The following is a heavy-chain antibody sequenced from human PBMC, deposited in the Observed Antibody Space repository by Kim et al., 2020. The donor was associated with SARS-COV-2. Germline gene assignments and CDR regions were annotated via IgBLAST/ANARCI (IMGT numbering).Heavy chain of an antibody. V-gene: IGHV1-3*01. J-gene: IGHJ3*01. D-gene: IGHD3-22*01. CDR3: AREGHEGGYLT. CDR2: NT. Sequence: NTRYSPKFQGTLTITRDTSAGPAYMELNSLGSEDTAVYYCAREGHEGGYLTWGQGTMVTVSS.